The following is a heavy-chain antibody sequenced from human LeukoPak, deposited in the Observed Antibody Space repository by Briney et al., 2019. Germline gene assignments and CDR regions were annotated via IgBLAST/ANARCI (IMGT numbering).Heavy chain of an antibody. V-gene: IGHV4-39*01. CDR1: GGSISSSSYY. CDR3: ARPDRATGGGY. CDR2: IYYSGST. J-gene: IGHJ4*02. D-gene: IGHD5-18*01. Sequence: SETLSLTCTVSGGSISSSSYYCGWIRQPPGKGLEWIGNIYYSGSTYYNPSLKSRVTISVDTSKNQFSLKLSSVTAADTALYYCARPDRATGGGYWGQGTLVTVSS.